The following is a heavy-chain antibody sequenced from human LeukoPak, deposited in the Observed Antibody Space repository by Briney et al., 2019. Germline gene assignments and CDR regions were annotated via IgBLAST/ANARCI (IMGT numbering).Heavy chain of an antibody. CDR1: GGSFSGYY. CDR2: IYYSGIT. V-gene: IGHV4-59*01. D-gene: IGHD1-14*01. Sequence: PSETLSLTCAVYGGSFSGYYWSWIRQPPGKGLEWIGYIYYSGITNYNPSLKSRVTMSVDTSKNQFSLKLSSVTAADTAVYYCARDRKFDPWGQGTLVTVSS. J-gene: IGHJ5*02. CDR3: ARDRKFDP.